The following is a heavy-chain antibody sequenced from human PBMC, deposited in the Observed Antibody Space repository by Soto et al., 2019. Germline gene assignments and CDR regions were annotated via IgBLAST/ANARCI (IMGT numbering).Heavy chain of an antibody. CDR2: INHSGST. J-gene: IGHJ6*03. CDR1: GGSFSGYY. CDR3: AREIWSGYYYYYYYYMDV. D-gene: IGHD3-3*01. V-gene: IGHV4-34*01. Sequence: PSETLSLTCAVYGGSFSGYYWSWIRQPPGKGLEWIGEINHSGSTNYNPSLKSRVTISVDTSKNQFSLKLSSVTAADTAVYYCAREIWSGYYYYYYYYMDVWGKGTTVTVS.